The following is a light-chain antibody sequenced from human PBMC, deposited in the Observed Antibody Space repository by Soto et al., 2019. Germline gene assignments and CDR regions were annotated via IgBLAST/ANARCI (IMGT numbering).Light chain of an antibody. CDR2: GAS. V-gene: IGKV1-39*01. J-gene: IGKJ4*01. Sequence: EIQMTQSPSSLSASVGDRVTITCRASQNIRNFLNWYQQKPGKAPSLLIAGASRLQSGVPSRFSGSGSGTDFTLTIVSLQPDDFASYYCQQCWGTPYSFGEGTKVEIK. CDR1: QNIRNF. CDR3: QQCWGTPYS.